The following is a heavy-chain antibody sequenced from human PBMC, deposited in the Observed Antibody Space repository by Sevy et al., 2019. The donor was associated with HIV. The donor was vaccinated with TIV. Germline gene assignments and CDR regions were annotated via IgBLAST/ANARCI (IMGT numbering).Heavy chain of an antibody. Sequence: GGSLRLSCAASGFIFDDFGMSWVRQVPGKGLEWVSSINWNGGGTTYVDSVKGRFTISRDNAKNSLDLQMNRLRAEDTALYYCARENNCEGCRYPFDIWGRGTLVTVSS. D-gene: IGHD2-21*01. CDR2: INWNGGGT. CDR3: ARENNCEGCRYPFDI. J-gene: IGHJ4*02. V-gene: IGHV3-20*04. CDR1: GFIFDDFG.